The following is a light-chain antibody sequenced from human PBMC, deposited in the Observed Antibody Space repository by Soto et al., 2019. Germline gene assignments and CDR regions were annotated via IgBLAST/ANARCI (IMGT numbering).Light chain of an antibody. J-gene: IGKJ4*01. CDR3: QQYNNWPPPLT. CDR1: QSVSSN. Sequence: EIVMTQSPATLSVSPGERATLSCRASQSVSSNLAWYQQKPGQAPRLIIYGASTRATGIPARFSGSGSGTEFTLTISSLQSEDFAVYYCQQYNNWPPPLTFGGGTKVEI. V-gene: IGKV3-15*01. CDR2: GAS.